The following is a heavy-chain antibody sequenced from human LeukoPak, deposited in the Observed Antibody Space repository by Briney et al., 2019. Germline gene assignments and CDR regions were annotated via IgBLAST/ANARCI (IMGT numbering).Heavy chain of an antibody. V-gene: IGHV1-3*03. Sequence: ASVKVSCKASGYTFTSYAMHWVRQAPGQRLEWMGWINAGNGNTKYSQEFQGRVTITADESTSTAYMELSSLRSEDTAVYYCARERDSSGYYQNQYDAFDIWGQGTMVTVSS. J-gene: IGHJ3*02. D-gene: IGHD3-22*01. CDR1: GYTFTSYA. CDR3: ARERDSSGYYQNQYDAFDI. CDR2: INAGNGNT.